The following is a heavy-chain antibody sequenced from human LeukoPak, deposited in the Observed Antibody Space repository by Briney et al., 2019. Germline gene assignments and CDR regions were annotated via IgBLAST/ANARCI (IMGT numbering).Heavy chain of an antibody. CDR2: ISYDGSNK. CDR3: ASCRDGYNIRGNDY. CDR1: GFTFSSYA. D-gene: IGHD5-24*01. Sequence: GGSLRLSCAASGFTFSSYAMHWVRQAPGKGLEWVAVISYDGSNKYYADSVKGRFTISSDNSKNTLYLQMNSLRAEDTAVYYCASCRDGYNIRGNDYWGQGTLVTVSS. V-gene: IGHV3-30-3*01. J-gene: IGHJ4*02.